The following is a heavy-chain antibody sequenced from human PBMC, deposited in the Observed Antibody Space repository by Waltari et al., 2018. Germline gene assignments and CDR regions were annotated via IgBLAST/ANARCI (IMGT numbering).Heavy chain of an antibody. CDR2: ISGSSSYI. CDR3: ARVFVAAAGSHHDAFDI. Sequence: EVQLVESGGGLVKPGGSLRLSCAASGFTFSSYTMNWVRQAPGKGLEWVSSISGSSSYIYYADSVKCLFTISRDNAKNSLYLQMNSLRAEDTAVYYCARVFVAAAGSHHDAFDIWGQGTMVTVSS. V-gene: IGHV3-21*03. D-gene: IGHD6-13*01. J-gene: IGHJ3*02. CDR1: GFTFSSYT.